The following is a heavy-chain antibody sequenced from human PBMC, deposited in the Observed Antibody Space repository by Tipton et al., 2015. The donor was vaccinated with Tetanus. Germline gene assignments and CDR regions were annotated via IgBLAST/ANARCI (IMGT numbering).Heavy chain of an antibody. D-gene: IGHD1-26*01. CDR3: ARGRSHRGSSRLINYCYYMDV. Sequence: TLSLTCAVYGGSFSGYYWSWIRQPPGKGLEWIGEINHSGSTNYNPSLKSRVTISVDTSKNQFSLKLSSVTAADTAVYYCARGRSHRGSSRLINYCYYMDVWGKGTTVTVSS. V-gene: IGHV4-34*01. J-gene: IGHJ6*03. CDR2: INHSGST. CDR1: GGSFSGYY.